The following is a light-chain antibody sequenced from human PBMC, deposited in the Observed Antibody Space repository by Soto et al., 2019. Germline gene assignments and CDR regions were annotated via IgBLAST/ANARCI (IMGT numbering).Light chain of an antibody. J-gene: IGKJ3*01. CDR3: QHYSNWPPT. Sequence: EMVMTQSPATLSVSPGERVTLSCRASESVHSNLAWYQQKPGQGPSLLIYYASTRVTGVPGRFSGSGSGTEFTLTISSLQSEDFGVYYCQHYSNWPPTLGPGTKVEIK. CDR1: ESVHSN. CDR2: YAS. V-gene: IGKV3-15*01.